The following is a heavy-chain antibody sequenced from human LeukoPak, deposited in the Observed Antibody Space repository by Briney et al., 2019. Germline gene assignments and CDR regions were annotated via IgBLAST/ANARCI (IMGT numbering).Heavy chain of an antibody. CDR2: ISGSGGST. D-gene: IGHD3-22*01. CDR3: AKDVYYYDSSGYFRHSHAFDI. CDR1: GFTFSSYA. J-gene: IGHJ3*02. V-gene: IGHV3-23*01. Sequence: TGGSLRLSCAASGFTFSSYAMSWVRQAPGKGLEWVSAISGSGGSTYYADFVKGRFTISRDNSKNTLYLQMNSLRAEDTAVYYCAKDVYYYDSSGYFRHSHAFDIWGQGTMVTVSS.